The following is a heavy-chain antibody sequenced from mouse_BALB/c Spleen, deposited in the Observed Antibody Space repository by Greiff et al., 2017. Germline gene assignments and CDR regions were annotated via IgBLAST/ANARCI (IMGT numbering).Heavy chain of an antibody. J-gene: IGHJ3*01. Sequence: EVKLQESGAELVKPGASVKLSCTASGFNIKDTYMHWVKQRPEQGLEWIGRIDPANGNTKYDPKFQGKATITADTSSNTAYLQLSSLTSEDTAVYYCASDGSSYAWFAYWGQGTLVTVSA. CDR3: ASDGSSYAWFAY. CDR2: IDPANGNT. D-gene: IGHD1-1*01. CDR1: GFNIKDTY. V-gene: IGHV14-3*02.